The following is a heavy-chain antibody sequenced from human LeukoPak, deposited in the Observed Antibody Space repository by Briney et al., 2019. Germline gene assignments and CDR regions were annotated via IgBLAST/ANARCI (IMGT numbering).Heavy chain of an antibody. J-gene: IGHJ4*02. V-gene: IGHV4-34*01. CDR3: ARGWGRAVAGNFY. D-gene: IGHD6-19*01. CDR1: GGSLSGHY. Sequence: SSETLSLTCAVYGGSLSGHYWSWIRQPPGKGLEWIGEINQSGGTNYNPSLKSRVSISVDTSKSQFSLKLSSVTAADTAVYYCARGWGRAVAGNFYWGRGTPVTVSS. CDR2: INQSGGT.